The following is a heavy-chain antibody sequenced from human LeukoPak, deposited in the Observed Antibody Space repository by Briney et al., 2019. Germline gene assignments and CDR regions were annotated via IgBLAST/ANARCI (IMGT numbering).Heavy chain of an antibody. CDR1: GFTFNNYG. V-gene: IGHV3-30*02. CDR3: ARDGGRGSILNWFDP. Sequence: GGSLRLSCAASGFTFNNYGMHWVRQAPGKGLEWLAFIRYDGSNTYYADSVKGRFTVSRDDSKNTLYLQMNSLRGDDTAVYYCARDGGRGSILNWFDPWGQGTLVTVSS. CDR2: IRYDGSNT. J-gene: IGHJ5*02. D-gene: IGHD3-16*01.